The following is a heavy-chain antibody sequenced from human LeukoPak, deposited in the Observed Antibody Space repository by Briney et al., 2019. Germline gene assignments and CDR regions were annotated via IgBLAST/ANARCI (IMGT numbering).Heavy chain of an antibody. CDR2: IFHSGST. Sequence: SETMSLTCAVAGYSIGSGYYWGCIRQAPGMGREGIGGIFHSGSTYYNPSLKSRVNMSVDTSTNQTSLKLSSMTAADTAVYYCARASGSYGSRSYYYYGMDVWGKGTTVTVSS. J-gene: IGHJ6*01. V-gene: IGHV4-38-2*01. CDR1: GYSIGSGYY. D-gene: IGHD3-10*01. CDR3: ARASGSYGSRSYYYYGMDV.